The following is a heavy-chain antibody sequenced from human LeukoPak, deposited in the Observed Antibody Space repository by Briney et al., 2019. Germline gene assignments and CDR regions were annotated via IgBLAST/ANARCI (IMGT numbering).Heavy chain of an antibody. J-gene: IGHJ6*02. D-gene: IGHD4-11*01. V-gene: IGHV3-48*01. CDR3: ARDTVTQSGYYYYGMDV. CDR1: GFTFSGYS. CDR2: ISSSSSTI. Sequence: GGSLRLSCAASGFTFSGYSMNWVRQAPGKGLEWVSYISSSSSTIYYADSVKGRFTISRDNAKNSLYLQMNSLRAEDTAVYYCARDTVTQSGYYYYGMDVWGQGTTVTVSS.